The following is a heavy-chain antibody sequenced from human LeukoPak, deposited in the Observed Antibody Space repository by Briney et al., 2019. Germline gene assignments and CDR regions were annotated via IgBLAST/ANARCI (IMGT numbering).Heavy chain of an antibody. CDR1: GFTFSSYS. D-gene: IGHD3-22*01. CDR2: ISSSSSTI. J-gene: IGHJ4*02. CDR3: ARAPDYYDSSGSN. V-gene: IGHV3-48*01. Sequence: PGGSLRLSCAASGFTFSSYSMNWVRQAPGKGLEWLSYISSSSSTIYYADSVKGRFTISRDNAKSSLYLQMNSLRAEDTAVYYCARAPDYYDSSGSNWGQGTLVTVSS.